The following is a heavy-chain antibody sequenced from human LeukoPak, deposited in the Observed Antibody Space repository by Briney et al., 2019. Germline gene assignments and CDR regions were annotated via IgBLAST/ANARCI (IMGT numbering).Heavy chain of an antibody. CDR2: INLSGGST. CDR3: ARDRDSSSCFVDY. D-gene: IGHD6-13*01. J-gene: IGHJ4*02. V-gene: IGHV1-46*01. Sequence: ASVKVSCKSSGYTFTSYYVHWVRQAPGQGLEWMGIINLSGGSTSYAQRFQGRVTLTRDTSTSTLYMALSSLRSEDTAVYYCARDRDSSSCFVDYWDQGTLVTVSS. CDR1: GYTFTSYY.